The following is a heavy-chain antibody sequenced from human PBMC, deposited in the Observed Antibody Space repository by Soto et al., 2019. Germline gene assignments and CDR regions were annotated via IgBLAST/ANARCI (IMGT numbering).Heavy chain of an antibody. CDR1: GVTFSIYA. J-gene: IGHJ6*02. D-gene: IGHD3-3*01. CDR3: ARVSESYYDFWSGYTSPYYYYGMDV. CDR2: IIPIFGTA. V-gene: IGHV1-69*13. Sequence: SVKLSCKASGVTFSIYAISWARHAPGQGLEWMGGIIPIFGTANYAQKFQGRVTITADESTSTAYMELSSLRSEDTAVYYCARVSESYYDFWSGYTSPYYYYGMDVWGQGTTVTVSS.